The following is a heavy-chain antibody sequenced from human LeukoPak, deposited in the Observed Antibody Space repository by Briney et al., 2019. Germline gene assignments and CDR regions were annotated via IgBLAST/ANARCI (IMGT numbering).Heavy chain of an antibody. Sequence: GGSLRLSCAASGFTFSSYEMNWVRQAPGKGLEWVSYISSSGSTIYYVDSAKGRFTISRDNAKNSLYLQMNSLRAEDTAVYYCAELGITMIGGVWGKGTTVTISS. CDR2: ISSSGSTI. CDR1: GFTFSSYE. V-gene: IGHV3-48*03. J-gene: IGHJ6*04. CDR3: AELGITMIGGV. D-gene: IGHD3-10*02.